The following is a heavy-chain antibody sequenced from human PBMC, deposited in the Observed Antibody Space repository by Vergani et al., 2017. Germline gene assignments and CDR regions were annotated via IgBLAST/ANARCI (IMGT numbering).Heavy chain of an antibody. D-gene: IGHD2-2*01. CDR3: ARVGTSSNRDWFDC. J-gene: IGHJ4*02. V-gene: IGHV1-2*02. CDR1: GYTFTDYF. CDR2: INPNSGGT. Sequence: QVQLVQSGAEVKKPGASVKVSCKASGYTFTDYFMHWVRQAPGQGLEWMGWINPNSGGTNYAQKFQGRVTMTRDTSISTAYMELSHLRSDDAAVYYCARVGTSSNRDWFDCWGQGTLVTVSS.